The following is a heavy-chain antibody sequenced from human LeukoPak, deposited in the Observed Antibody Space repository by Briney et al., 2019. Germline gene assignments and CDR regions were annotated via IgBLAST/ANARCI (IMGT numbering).Heavy chain of an antibody. Sequence: GGSLRLSCAASGITFSTAWMSWFRQAPGKGLECVGRIKSKIGGATADYAAPVKDRFTISRDDSKNTLYLQMNSLKTEDTAVYYCATDRAWFDPWGQGTLVTVSS. J-gene: IGHJ5*02. CDR1: GITFSTAW. V-gene: IGHV3-15*01. D-gene: IGHD3-10*01. CDR2: IKSKIGGATA. CDR3: ATDRAWFDP.